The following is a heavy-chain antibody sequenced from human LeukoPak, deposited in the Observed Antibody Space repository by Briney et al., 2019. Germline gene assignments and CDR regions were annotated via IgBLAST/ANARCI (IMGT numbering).Heavy chain of an antibody. CDR1: GFTFGDYA. Sequence: PGRSLRLSCTASGFTFGDYAMSWIRQAPGKGLEWVGFIRSNVYGAITEYAASVKGRFTISRDDSKSIAYLQMSSLKTEDTAVYYCTRGNYYFDYRGQGTLVTVSS. J-gene: IGHJ4*02. V-gene: IGHV3-49*03. CDR2: IRSNVYGAIT. CDR3: TRGNYYFDY.